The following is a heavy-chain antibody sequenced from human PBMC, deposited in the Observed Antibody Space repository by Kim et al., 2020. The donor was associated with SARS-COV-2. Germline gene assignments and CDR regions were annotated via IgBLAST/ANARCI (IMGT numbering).Heavy chain of an antibody. J-gene: IGHJ4*02. Sequence: AEPVKGRLTISRDNSQNTLYLQMNSLRAEDTAVYYCAKDLYYYDSSGFDYWGQGTLVTVSS. CDR3: AKDLYYYDSSGFDY. D-gene: IGHD3-22*01. V-gene: IGHV3-30*02.